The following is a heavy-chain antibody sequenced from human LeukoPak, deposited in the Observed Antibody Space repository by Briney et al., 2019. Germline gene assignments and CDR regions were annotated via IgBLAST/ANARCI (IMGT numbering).Heavy chain of an antibody. D-gene: IGHD3-3*01. J-gene: IGHJ3*02. CDR2: ISAYNGNT. CDR1: GYTFTSYG. V-gene: IGHV1-18*01. CDR3: ARGLVLRFLEWEPQLDAFDI. Sequence: GASVKVSCKASGYTFTSYGISWVRQAPGQGLEWMGWISAYNGNTNYAQKLQGRVTMTTDTSTSTAYMELRSLRSDDTAVYYCARGLVLRFLEWEPQLDAFDIWGQGTMVTVSS.